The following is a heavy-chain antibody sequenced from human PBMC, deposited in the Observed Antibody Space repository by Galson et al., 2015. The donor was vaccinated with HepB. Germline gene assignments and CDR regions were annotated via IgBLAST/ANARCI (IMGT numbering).Heavy chain of an antibody. Sequence: SLRLSCAASGFTFSDYYMSWIRQAPGKGLEWVSYISSSGSTIYYADSVKGRFTISRDNAKNSLYLQMNSLRAEDTAVYYCARDPGDYYDSSADNWFDPWGQGTLVTVSS. V-gene: IGHV3-11*01. D-gene: IGHD3-22*01. J-gene: IGHJ5*02. CDR1: GFTFSDYY. CDR3: ARDPGDYYDSSADNWFDP. CDR2: ISSSGSTI.